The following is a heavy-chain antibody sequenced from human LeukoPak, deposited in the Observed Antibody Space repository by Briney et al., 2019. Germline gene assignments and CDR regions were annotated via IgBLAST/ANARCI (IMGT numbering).Heavy chain of an antibody. CDR1: GFTFSSYA. J-gene: IGHJ5*02. CDR3: AKADTSGIAVAGRGFDP. D-gene: IGHD6-19*01. Sequence: GGSLRLSCAASGFTFSSYAMSWVGQAPGKGLEWVSAISGSGGSTYYADSVKGRFTISRDNSKNTLYLQMNSRRAEDTAVYHCAKADTSGIAVAGRGFDPWGQGTLVTVSS. V-gene: IGHV3-23*01. CDR2: ISGSGGST.